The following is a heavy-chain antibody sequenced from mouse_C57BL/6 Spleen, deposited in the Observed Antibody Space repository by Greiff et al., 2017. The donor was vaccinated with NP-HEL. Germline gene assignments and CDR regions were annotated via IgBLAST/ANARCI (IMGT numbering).Heavy chain of an antibody. Sequence: EVQLQQSGPELVKPGASVKIPCKASGYTFTDYNMDWVKQSHGKSLEWIGDINPNNGGTIYNQTFKGKATLTVDKSSSTAYMELRSLTSEDTAVYYCARSLHYYGSRYFDVWGTGTTVTVSS. V-gene: IGHV1-18*01. CDR3: ARSLHYYGSRYFDV. CDR2: INPNNGGT. J-gene: IGHJ1*03. CDR1: GYTFTDYN. D-gene: IGHD1-1*01.